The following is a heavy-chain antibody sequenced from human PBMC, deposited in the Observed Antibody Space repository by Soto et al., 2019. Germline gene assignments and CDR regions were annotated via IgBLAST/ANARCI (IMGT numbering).Heavy chain of an antibody. Sequence: QVQLQESGPGLVNPSQTLSLTCSVSGESISSGGYYWSWIRHHPGKGLEWIGYIYDSESAYYNPSLKSRVTISMDTSKNHFAMRLSSVTAADTAVYYCARASSSSSAADYWGQGTLATVSS. CDR3: ARASSSSSAADY. J-gene: IGHJ4*02. CDR1: GESISSGGYY. V-gene: IGHV4-31*03. CDR2: IYDSESA. D-gene: IGHD6-6*01.